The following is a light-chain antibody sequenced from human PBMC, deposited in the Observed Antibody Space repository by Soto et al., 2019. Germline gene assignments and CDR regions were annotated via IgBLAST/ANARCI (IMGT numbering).Light chain of an antibody. CDR2: GTS. CDR1: QSPSRY. Sequence: EIGFTQSPATLSLSPGEKATLSRRASQSPSRYLAWYQQKPGQAPRLLIHGTSTRAAGIPARFSGSRSGTEFTLTISSLQSEDFAVYYCQQCDDWPRTFGQGTKVDIK. J-gene: IGKJ1*01. CDR3: QQCDDWPRT. V-gene: IGKV3-15*01.